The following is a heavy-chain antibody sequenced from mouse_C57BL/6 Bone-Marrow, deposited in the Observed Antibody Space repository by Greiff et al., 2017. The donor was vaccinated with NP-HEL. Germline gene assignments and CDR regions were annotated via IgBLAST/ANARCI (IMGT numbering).Heavy chain of an antibody. CDR2: ISGGGGNT. D-gene: IGHD1-1*01. V-gene: IGHV5-9*01. Sequence: EVKLVESGGGLVKPGGSLKLSCAASGFTFSSYTMSWVRQTPEKRLEWVATISGGGGNTYYPDSVKGRFTISRDNAKNTLYLQMSSLRSEDTALYYCARNYYGFAYWGQGTLVTVSA. CDR1: GFTFSSYT. J-gene: IGHJ3*01. CDR3: ARNYYGFAY.